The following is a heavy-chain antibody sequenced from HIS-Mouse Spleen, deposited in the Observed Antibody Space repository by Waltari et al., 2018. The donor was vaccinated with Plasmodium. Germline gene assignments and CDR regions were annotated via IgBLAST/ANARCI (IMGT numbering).Heavy chain of an antibody. CDR1: GGSISSSSYY. Sequence: QLQLQESGPGLVKPSETLSLTCTVSGGSISSSSYYWGWIRQPPGKGLEWMGSIYYSGSTYYNPSLKSRVTISVDTSKNQFSLKLSSVTAADTAVYYCARVTTPYYDILTGYYAFDIWGQGTMVTVSS. CDR2: IYYSGST. V-gene: IGHV4-39*07. J-gene: IGHJ3*02. D-gene: IGHD3-9*01. CDR3: ARVTTPYYDILTGYYAFDI.